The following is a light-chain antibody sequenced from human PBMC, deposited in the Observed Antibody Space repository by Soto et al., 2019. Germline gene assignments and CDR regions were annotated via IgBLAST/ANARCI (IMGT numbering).Light chain of an antibody. CDR1: QSVSSSF. CDR3: QQYDNSPLT. Sequence: LTQSPGTLSLSPGERGTLSCRASQSVSSSFLAWYQQKPGQAPRLLIYGASSRATGIPDRFSGSGSGTDFTLTISRLEPEDFAVYYSQQYDNSPLTFGGGTKVEIK. J-gene: IGKJ4*01. V-gene: IGKV3-20*01. CDR2: GAS.